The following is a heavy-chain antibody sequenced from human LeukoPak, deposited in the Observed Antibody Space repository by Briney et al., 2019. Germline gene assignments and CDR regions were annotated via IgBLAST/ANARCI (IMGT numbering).Heavy chain of an antibody. CDR1: GGSISSYY. V-gene: IGHV4-59*01. CDR3: ARDYGARRNWFDP. D-gene: IGHD4-17*01. Sequence: PSETLSLTCTVSGGSISSYYWSWIRQPPGKGLEWIGYIYYSGSTNCNPSLKSRVTISLDTSKNRFSLKLSSVTAADTAVYYCARDYGARRNWFDPWGQGTLVTVSS. CDR2: IYYSGST. J-gene: IGHJ5*02.